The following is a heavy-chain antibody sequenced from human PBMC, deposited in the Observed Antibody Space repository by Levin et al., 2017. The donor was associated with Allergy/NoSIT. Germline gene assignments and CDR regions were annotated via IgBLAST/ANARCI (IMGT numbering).Heavy chain of an antibody. Sequence: HPGGSLRLSCAASGFTFSSYGMHWVRQAPGKGLEWVAVISYDGSNKYYADSVKGRFTISRDNSKNTLYLQMNSLRAEDTAVYYCAKEARENPSPEYYFDYWGQGTLVTVSS. CDR1: GFTFSSYG. D-gene: IGHD1-14*01. CDR3: AKEARENPSPEYYFDY. V-gene: IGHV3-30*18. CDR2: ISYDGSNK. J-gene: IGHJ4*02.